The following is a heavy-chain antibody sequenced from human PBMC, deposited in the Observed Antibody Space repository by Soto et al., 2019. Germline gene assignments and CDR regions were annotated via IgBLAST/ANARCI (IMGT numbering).Heavy chain of an antibody. Sequence: LRLSCAASGFTFSSYEMNWVRQAPGKGLEWVSHISSSGSTIYYADSVKGRFTISRDNAKNSLYLQMNSLRAEDTAVYYCARGVCGGDCYSGTRAFDIWGQGTMVTVS. J-gene: IGHJ3*02. CDR3: ARGVCGGDCYSGTRAFDI. CDR2: ISSSGSTI. CDR1: GFTFSSYE. D-gene: IGHD2-21*02. V-gene: IGHV3-48*03.